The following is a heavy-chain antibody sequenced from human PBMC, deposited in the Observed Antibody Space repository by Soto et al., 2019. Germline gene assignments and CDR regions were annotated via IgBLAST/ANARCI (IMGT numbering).Heavy chain of an antibody. CDR3: ARETVLHYYFDY. J-gene: IGHJ4*02. Sequence: VQLVESGGGVVQPGRSLRLSCAASGFTFSSYAMHWVRQAPGKGLEWVAVISYDGSNKYYADSVKGRFTISRDNSKNTLYLQMNSLRAEDTAVYYCARETVLHYYFDYWGQGTLVTVSS. D-gene: IGHD2-15*01. CDR2: ISYDGSNK. V-gene: IGHV3-30-3*01. CDR1: GFTFSSYA.